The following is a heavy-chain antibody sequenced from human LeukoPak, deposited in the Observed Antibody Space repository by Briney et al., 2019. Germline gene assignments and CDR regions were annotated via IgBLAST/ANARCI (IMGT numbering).Heavy chain of an antibody. CDR1: GGSFSGYY. J-gene: IGHJ4*02. Sequence: SETLSLTCAVYGGSFSGYYWSWIRQPPGKGLEWIGEINHSGSTNYKPSLKSRVTIPVDTSKNQFSLKLSSVTAADTAVYYCARQGTAGIGYWGQGTLVTVSS. CDR3: ARQGTAGIGY. CDR2: INHSGST. D-gene: IGHD6-13*01. V-gene: IGHV4-34*01.